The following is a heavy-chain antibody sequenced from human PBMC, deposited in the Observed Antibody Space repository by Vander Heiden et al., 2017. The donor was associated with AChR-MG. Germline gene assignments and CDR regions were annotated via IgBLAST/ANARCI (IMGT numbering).Heavy chain of an antibody. J-gene: IGHJ3*01. CDR3: ARSRTYCSCAGGDASSEGAFDV. CDR1: AGAINEYY. CDR2: IYYDGST. Sequence: QVQVQESGPGLVKPSETLSLTCTVSAGAINEYYWSWIRQPPGKGLEWIGYIYYDGSTNYNPSLQSRGTRSVDTPKDQFSLTLTAVTAADTAVYYGARSRTYCSCAGGDASSEGAFDVWDQGTMVSVS. V-gene: IGHV4-59*08. D-gene: IGHD2-15*01.